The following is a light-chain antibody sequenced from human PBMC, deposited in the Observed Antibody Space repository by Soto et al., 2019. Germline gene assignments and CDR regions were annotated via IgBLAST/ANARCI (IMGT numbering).Light chain of an antibody. V-gene: IGKV3-20*01. CDR2: GGF. J-gene: IGKJ1*01. CDR3: QYYGGSSRT. CDR1: QSVTSNS. Sequence: EIVLTQSPGTLSLSPGERATLSCRASQSVTSNSLAWYQQKPGQAPRLVMYGGFSWPTGIPDRFSGSGSGTDFTLTISRLEPEDFAVYYCQYYGGSSRTFGQGTKVEIK.